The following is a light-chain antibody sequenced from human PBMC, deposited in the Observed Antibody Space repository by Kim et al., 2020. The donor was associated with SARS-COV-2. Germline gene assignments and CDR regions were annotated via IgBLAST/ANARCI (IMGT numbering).Light chain of an antibody. CDR2: RNN. CDR1: SNNVGNQG. Sequence: QAGLTQPPSVSKGLGQTATLTCTGNSNNVGNQGAAWLQQHQGHPPKLQSYRNNNRPSGISERLSASRSGNTASLTITGLQPEDEADYYCSAWDSSLSAWVFGGGTQLTVL. CDR3: SAWDSSLSAWV. J-gene: IGLJ3*02. V-gene: IGLV10-54*01.